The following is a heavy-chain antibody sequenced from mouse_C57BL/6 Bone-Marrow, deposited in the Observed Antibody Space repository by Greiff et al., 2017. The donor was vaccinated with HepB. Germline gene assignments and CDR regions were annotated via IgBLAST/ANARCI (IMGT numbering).Heavy chain of an antibody. CDR1: GYTFTDYN. CDR3: ARFNFGTGRGYYFDY. V-gene: IGHV1-18*01. Sequence: EVQLQQSGPELVKPGASVKIPCKASGYTFTDYNMDWVKQSHGKSLEWIGDINPNNGGSIYNQKFKGKATLTVDKSSSTAYMELRSLTSEDTAVYYCARFNFGTGRGYYFDYWGQGTTLTVSS. CDR2: INPNNGGS. D-gene: IGHD4-1*01. J-gene: IGHJ2*01.